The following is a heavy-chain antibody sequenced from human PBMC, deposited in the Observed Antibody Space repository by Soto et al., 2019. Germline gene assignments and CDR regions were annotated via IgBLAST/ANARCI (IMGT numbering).Heavy chain of an antibody. Sequence: GGSLRLSCSASGFTFSTYAMHWVRQAPGKGLEYVSSLTSNGATTRYADSVKGRFTISRDNSKNTLYLLMSSLRPEDSAVYYCVRDRRSVRGIIPNDAFDVWGQGTMVTVSS. CDR2: LTSNGATT. CDR3: VRDRRSVRGIIPNDAFDV. CDR1: GFTFSTYA. J-gene: IGHJ3*01. V-gene: IGHV3-64D*06. D-gene: IGHD3-10*01.